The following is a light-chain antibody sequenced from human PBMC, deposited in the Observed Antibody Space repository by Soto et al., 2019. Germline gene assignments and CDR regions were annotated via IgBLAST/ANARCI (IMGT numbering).Light chain of an antibody. Sequence: EVVMTQSPLSLPVTLGQPASISCRSSQSLAYIDGNTYLSWFQQRPGQSPRRLIYKVSNRESGXPXRXXGSGSGADFTPKISRVEAEDVGVSYCMQGTNWPPYTFGQGTKLEIK. CDR2: KVS. V-gene: IGKV2-30*01. J-gene: IGKJ2*01. CDR1: QSLAYIDGNTY. CDR3: MQGTNWPPYT.